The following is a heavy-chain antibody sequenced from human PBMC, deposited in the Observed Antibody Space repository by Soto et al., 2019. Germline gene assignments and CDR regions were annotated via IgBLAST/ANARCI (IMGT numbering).Heavy chain of an antibody. CDR3: ARAAIVGATTLWFDY. CDR1: GGTFSSYA. V-gene: IGHV1-69*12. J-gene: IGHJ4*02. D-gene: IGHD1-26*01. CDR2: IIPIFGTA. Sequence: QVQLVQSGAEVKKPGSSVKVSCKASGGTFSSYAISWVRQAPGQGLEWMGGIIPIFGTANYAQKFQGRVTIXXDXSXTTAYMELSSLRSEDTAVYYCARAAIVGATTLWFDYWGQGTLVTVSS.